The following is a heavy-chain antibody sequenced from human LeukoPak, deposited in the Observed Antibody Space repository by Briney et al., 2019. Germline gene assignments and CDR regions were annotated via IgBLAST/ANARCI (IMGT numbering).Heavy chain of an antibody. CDR1: GYTFTGYY. V-gene: IGHV1-2*02. CDR3: ARDLDQLLHRSNWFDP. CDR2: INPNSGGT. Sequence: ASVKVSCKASGYTFTGYYMHWARQAPGQGLEWMGWINPNSGGTKYAQKFQGRVTMTRDTSISTAYMELSRLRSDDTAVYYCARDLDQLLHRSNWFDPWGQGTLVTVSS. D-gene: IGHD2-2*01. J-gene: IGHJ5*02.